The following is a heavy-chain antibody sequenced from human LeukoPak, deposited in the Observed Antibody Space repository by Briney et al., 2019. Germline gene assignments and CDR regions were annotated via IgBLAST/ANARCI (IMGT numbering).Heavy chain of an antibody. Sequence: SETLSLTCNVSGYSLTTGYYWGWIRQPPGKGLEWIGSIFHSGNTYYNPSLKRRVTMSVDTSKNQFSLKLRSVTDADTAFYYCARPPRGAMAGMDYWGQGILVTVSS. CDR3: ARPPRGAMAGMDY. CDR2: IFHSGNT. CDR1: GYSLTTGYY. V-gene: IGHV4-38-2*02. J-gene: IGHJ4*02. D-gene: IGHD6-19*01.